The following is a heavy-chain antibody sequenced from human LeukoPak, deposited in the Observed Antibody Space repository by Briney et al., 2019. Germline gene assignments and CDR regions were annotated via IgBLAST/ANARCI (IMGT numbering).Heavy chain of an antibody. J-gene: IGHJ5*02. CDR3: AKESITIFGGPPNWFDP. CDR1: GFTFSSYA. Sequence: AGGSLRLSCAASGFTFSSYAMSWVRQAPGKGLEWVSYISGSGGSTYYADSVKGRFTISRDNSKNTLYLQMNSLRAEDTAVYYCAKESITIFGGPPNWFDPWGQGTLVTVSS. D-gene: IGHD3-3*01. CDR2: ISGSGGST. V-gene: IGHV3-23*01.